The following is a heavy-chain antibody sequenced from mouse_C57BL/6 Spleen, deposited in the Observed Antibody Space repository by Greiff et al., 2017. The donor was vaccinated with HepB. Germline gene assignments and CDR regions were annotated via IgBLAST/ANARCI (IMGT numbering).Heavy chain of an antibody. J-gene: IGHJ4*01. CDR1: GYTFTSYW. V-gene: IGHV1-52*01. Sequence: QVQLQQSGAELVRPGSSVKLSCKASGYTFTSYWMHWVKQRPIQGLEWIGNIDPSDSETHYNQKFKDKATLTVDKSSSTAYMQLSSLTSEDSAVYYCASTSYSYAMDYWGQGTSVTVSS. D-gene: IGHD1-1*01. CDR2: IDPSDSET. CDR3: ASTSYSYAMDY.